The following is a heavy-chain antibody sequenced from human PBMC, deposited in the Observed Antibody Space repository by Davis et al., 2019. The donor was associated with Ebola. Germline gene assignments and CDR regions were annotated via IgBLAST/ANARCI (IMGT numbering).Heavy chain of an antibody. V-gene: IGHV5-51*01. D-gene: IGHD1-1*01. J-gene: IGHJ6*02. CDR3: ASVAGTTIKYYGRDV. CDR2: IYPGDSDT. CDR1: GYTFSSYW. Sequence: KVSCKASGYTFSSYWIGWVRQMPGKGLEWMGFIYPGDSDTKYSPAFEGHVTISADKSTSTAYLQWNTLKASDSATYYCASVAGTTIKYYGRDVWGQGTTVTVSS.